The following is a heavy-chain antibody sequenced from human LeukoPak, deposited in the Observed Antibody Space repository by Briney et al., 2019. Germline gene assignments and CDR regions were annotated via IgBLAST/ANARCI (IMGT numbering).Heavy chain of an antibody. CDR2: INHSGST. J-gene: IGHJ4*02. Sequence: PSETLSLTCAVYGGSFSGYYWSWIRQPPGKGLEWIGEINHSGSTNYNPSLKSRVTISVDTSKNQFSLKLSSVTAADTAVYYCAPLSFSVFWGVYYPNDSWGQETLVTVSS. CDR1: GGSFSGYY. V-gene: IGHV4-34*01. CDR3: APLSFSVFWGVYYPNDS. D-gene: IGHD3-3*01.